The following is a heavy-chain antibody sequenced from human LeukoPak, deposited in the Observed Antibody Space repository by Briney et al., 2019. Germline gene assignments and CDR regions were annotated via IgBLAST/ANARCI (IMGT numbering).Heavy chain of an antibody. Sequence: GASVKVSCKASGYTFTSYGISWVRQAPGQGLEWMGWISAYNGNTNYAQKRQGRVTMTTDTSTSTAYMELRSLRSDDTAVYYCARAYRVGAPLHFQHWGQGTLVTVSS. J-gene: IGHJ1*01. V-gene: IGHV1-18*01. CDR2: ISAYNGNT. CDR3: ARAYRVGAPLHFQH. CDR1: GYTFTSYG. D-gene: IGHD1-26*01.